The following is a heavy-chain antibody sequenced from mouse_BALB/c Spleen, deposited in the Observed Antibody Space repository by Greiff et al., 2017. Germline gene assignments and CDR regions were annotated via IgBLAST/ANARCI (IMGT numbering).Heavy chain of an antibody. CDR2: IYPGDGDT. CDR1: GYAFSSYW. Sequence: SGAELVRPGSSVKISCKASGYAFSSYWMNWVKQRPGQGLEWIGQIYPGDGDTNYNGKFKGKATLTADKSSSTAYMQLSSLTSEDSAVYFCARDRYGDYYAMDYWGQGTSVTVSS. J-gene: IGHJ4*01. V-gene: IGHV1-80*01. D-gene: IGHD2-14*01. CDR3: ARDRYGDYYAMDY.